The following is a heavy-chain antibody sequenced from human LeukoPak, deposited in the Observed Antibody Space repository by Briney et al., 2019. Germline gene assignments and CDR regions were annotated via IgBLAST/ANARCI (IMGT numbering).Heavy chain of an antibody. J-gene: IGHJ6*02. V-gene: IGHV1-69*04. CDR1: GGTFSSYA. D-gene: IGHD3-22*01. Sequence: GASVKVSCKASGGTFSSYAISWVRQAPGQGLEWMGRIIPILGIANYAQKFQGRVTITADKSTSTAYMELSSLRSEDTAVYYCARDTYSMIVVVTLYGMDVWGQGTTVTVSS. CDR2: IIPILGIA. CDR3: ARDTYSMIVVVTLYGMDV.